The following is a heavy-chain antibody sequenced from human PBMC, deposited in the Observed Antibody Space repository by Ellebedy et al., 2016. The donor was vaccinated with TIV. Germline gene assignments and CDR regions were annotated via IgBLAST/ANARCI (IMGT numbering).Heavy chain of an antibody. V-gene: IGHV3-15*01. J-gene: IGHJ4*02. CDR1: GITFSNAW. D-gene: IGHD3-22*01. CDR3: ATEQIVALEY. CDR2: IKSKTDGGTT. Sequence: PGGSLRLSCAVSGITFSNAWMSWVRQAPGKGLEWVGRIKSKTDGGTTDYAAPVKGRFTILRDDSKNTLYLQMNSLKTEDTGVYYCATEQIVALEYWGQGTLVTVSS.